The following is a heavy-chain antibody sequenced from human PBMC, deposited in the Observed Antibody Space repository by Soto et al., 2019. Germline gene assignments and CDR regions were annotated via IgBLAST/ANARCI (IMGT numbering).Heavy chain of an antibody. CDR3: ARGNSYYYDSSGYYFVY. V-gene: IGHV1-46*01. D-gene: IGHD3-22*01. CDR1: GYTFTSYY. J-gene: IGHJ4*02. Sequence: ASVKVSCKASGYTFTSYYMHWVRQAPGQGLEWMGIINPSGGSTSYAQKFQGRVTMTRDTSTSTVYMELSSLGSEDTAVYYCARGNSYYYDSSGYYFVYWGQGTLVTVSS. CDR2: INPSGGST.